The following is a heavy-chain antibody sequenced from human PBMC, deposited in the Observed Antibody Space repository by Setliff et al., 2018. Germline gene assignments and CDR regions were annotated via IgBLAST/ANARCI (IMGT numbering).Heavy chain of an antibody. CDR1: GGSISSGVYY. CDR2: IYHGGKT. V-gene: IGHV4-39*02. CDR3: ARESATIGEFPLYYFDK. Sequence: SETLSLTCTASGGSISSGVYYWGWIRQPPGKGLEWIGRIYHGGKTYYNTSLESRLTISVDTSKNQFSLKLRSVTAADAAVYFCARESATIGEFPLYYFDKWGQGIPVTVSS. J-gene: IGHJ4*02. D-gene: IGHD3-10*01.